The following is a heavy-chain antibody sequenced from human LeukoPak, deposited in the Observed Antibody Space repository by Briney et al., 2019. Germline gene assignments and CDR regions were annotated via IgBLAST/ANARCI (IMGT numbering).Heavy chain of an antibody. CDR3: ARGVVRDFWSGYPSKATYGMDV. D-gene: IGHD3-3*01. Sequence: GGSLRLSCAASGFTFSSYGMHWVRQAPGKGLEWVAVIWYDGSNEYYADSVKDRFTISRDNSKNTLYLQMNSLRAEDTAVYYCARGVVRDFWSGYPSKATYGMDVWGQGTTVSVS. CDR2: IWYDGSNE. V-gene: IGHV3-33*01. CDR1: GFTFSSYG. J-gene: IGHJ6*02.